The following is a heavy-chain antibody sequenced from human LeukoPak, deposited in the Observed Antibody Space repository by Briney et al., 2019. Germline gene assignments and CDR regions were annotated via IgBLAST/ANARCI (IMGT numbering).Heavy chain of an antibody. Sequence: GGSLRLSCAASGFTFSSYAMIWVRQAPGKGLEWVSGISGSGGSTHHADSVKGRFTISRDNSKNTLYLQMNSLRAEDTAVYYCARQGPIAVAGKAYDAFDIWGQGTMVTVSS. CDR1: GFTFSSYA. CDR3: ARQGPIAVAGKAYDAFDI. CDR2: ISGSGGST. J-gene: IGHJ3*02. D-gene: IGHD6-19*01. V-gene: IGHV3-23*01.